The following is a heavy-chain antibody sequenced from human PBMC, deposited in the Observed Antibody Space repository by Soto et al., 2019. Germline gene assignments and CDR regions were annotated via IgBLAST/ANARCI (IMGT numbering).Heavy chain of an antibody. CDR3: AKTGRITMVRGVITPDY. V-gene: IGHV3-23*01. CDR2: ISGSGGST. Sequence: GGSLRLSCAASGFTFSSYAMSWVRQAPGKGLEWVSAISGSGGSTYYADSVKGRFTISRDNSKNTLYLQMNSLRAEDTAVYYCAKTGRITMVRGVITPDYWGQGTLVTVSS. J-gene: IGHJ4*02. D-gene: IGHD3-10*01. CDR1: GFTFSSYA.